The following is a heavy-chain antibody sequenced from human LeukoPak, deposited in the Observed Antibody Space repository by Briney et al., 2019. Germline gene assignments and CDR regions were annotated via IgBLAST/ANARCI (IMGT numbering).Heavy chain of an antibody. CDR1: GGSISSYY. CDR3: ARERSLYCGSTSCYHYGMDV. J-gene: IGHJ6*02. Sequence: SETLSLTCTVSGGSISSYYWSWIRQPPGKGLEWIGYIYYGGSTNYNPSLKSRVTMSVDTSKNQFSLKLSSVTAADTAVYYCARERSLYCGSTSCYHYGMDVWGQGTTVTVSS. V-gene: IGHV4-59*01. D-gene: IGHD2-2*01. CDR2: IYYGGST.